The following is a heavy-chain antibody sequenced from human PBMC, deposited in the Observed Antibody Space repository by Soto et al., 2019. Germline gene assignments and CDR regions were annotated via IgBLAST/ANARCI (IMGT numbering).Heavy chain of an antibody. CDR2: ISAYNGNT. Sequence: ASVKVSCKAAGYTFTSYGISWVRQAPGQGLEWMGWISAYNGNTNYAQKLQGRVTMSTDTSTSAAYMDLRSLRSDDTAVYHCARDMDSSSSYVASYSYGMDVWGKGTTVTVSS. J-gene: IGHJ6*04. CDR3: ARDMDSSSSYVASYSYGMDV. CDR1: GYTFTSYG. D-gene: IGHD6-13*01. V-gene: IGHV1-18*01.